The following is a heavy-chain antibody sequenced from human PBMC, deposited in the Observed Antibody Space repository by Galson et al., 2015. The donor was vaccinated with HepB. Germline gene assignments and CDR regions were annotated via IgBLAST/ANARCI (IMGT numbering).Heavy chain of an antibody. CDR2: INPSGGST. CDR1: GYTFTSYY. J-gene: IGHJ4*02. CDR3: ARVGLYEYSSSWALDY. D-gene: IGHD6-13*01. V-gene: IGHV1-46*01. Sequence: SVKVSCKASGYTFTSYYMHWVRQAPGQGLEWMGIINPSGGSTSYAQKFQGRVTMTRDTSTSTVYMELSSLRSEDTAVYYCARVGLYEYSSSWALDYWGQGTLVTVSS.